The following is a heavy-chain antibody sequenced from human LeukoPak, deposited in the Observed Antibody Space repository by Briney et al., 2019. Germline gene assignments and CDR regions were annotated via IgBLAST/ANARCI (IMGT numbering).Heavy chain of an antibody. Sequence: GGSLRLSCAASGFTFSSYAMSWVRQAPGKGLEWVSAISGSGGSTYYADSVKGRFTISRDNSKNTLYLQVNSLRAEDTAVYYCAKVESSRSPYGMDVWGQGTTVTVSS. CDR1: GFTFSSYA. D-gene: IGHD6-13*01. CDR2: ISGSGGST. CDR3: AKVESSRSPYGMDV. V-gene: IGHV3-23*01. J-gene: IGHJ6*02.